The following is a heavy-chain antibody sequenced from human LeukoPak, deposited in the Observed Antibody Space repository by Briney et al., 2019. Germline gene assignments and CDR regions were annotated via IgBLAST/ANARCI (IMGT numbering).Heavy chain of an antibody. CDR3: ARERQGGATPFDY. V-gene: IGHV3-74*01. CDR2: INSDGSST. CDR1: GFTFSSYW. Sequence: GGSLRLSCAASGFTFSSYWMHWVRQAPGKGLVWVSRINSDGSSTSYADSVKGRFTISRDNSKNTVYLQMNSLRDEDTAVYYCARERQGGATPFDYWGQGSLVSVSS. D-gene: IGHD1-26*01. J-gene: IGHJ4*02.